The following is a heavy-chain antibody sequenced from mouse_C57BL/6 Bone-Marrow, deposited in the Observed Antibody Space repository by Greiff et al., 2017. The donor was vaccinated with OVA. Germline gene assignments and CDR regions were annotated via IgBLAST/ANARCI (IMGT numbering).Heavy chain of an antibody. V-gene: IGHV5-9*01. D-gene: IGHD1-1*01. CDR1: GFTFSSYT. CDR3: ARPYYYGSRSWFAY. J-gene: IGHJ3*01. CDR2: ISGGGGNT. Sequence: EVKLEESGGGLVKPGGSLKLSCAASGFTFSSYTMSWVRQTPEKRLEWVATISGGGGNTYYPDSVKGRFTISRDNAKNTLYLQMSSLRSEDTALYYCARPYYYGSRSWFAYWGQGTLVTVSA.